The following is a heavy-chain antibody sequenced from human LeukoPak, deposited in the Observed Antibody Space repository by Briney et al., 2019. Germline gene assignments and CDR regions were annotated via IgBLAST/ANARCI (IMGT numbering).Heavy chain of an antibody. D-gene: IGHD6-19*01. Sequence: GGSLRLSCAASGFTFSSYSMNWVRQAPGKGLEWVSYISSSSSTIYYADSVKGRFTISRDNAKNSLYLQMNSLRAEDTVVYYCARDHRAIAVAGTGIYYYYGMDVWGQGTTVTVSS. CDR1: GFTFSSYS. V-gene: IGHV3-48*01. J-gene: IGHJ6*02. CDR3: ARDHRAIAVAGTGIYYYYGMDV. CDR2: ISSSSSTI.